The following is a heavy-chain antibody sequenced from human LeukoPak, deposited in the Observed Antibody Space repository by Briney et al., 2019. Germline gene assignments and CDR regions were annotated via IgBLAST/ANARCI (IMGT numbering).Heavy chain of an antibody. CDR3: ARDSSSWDYYYYYMDV. V-gene: IGHV3-7*01. CDR1: GFTVSSNY. CDR2: IKQDGSEK. D-gene: IGHD6-13*01. Sequence: GGSLRLSCAASGFTVSSNYMSWVRQAPGKGLEWVANIKQDGSEKYYVDSVKGRFTISRDNAKNSLYLQMNSLRAEDTAVYYCARDSSSWDYYYYYMDVWGKGTTVTVSS. J-gene: IGHJ6*03.